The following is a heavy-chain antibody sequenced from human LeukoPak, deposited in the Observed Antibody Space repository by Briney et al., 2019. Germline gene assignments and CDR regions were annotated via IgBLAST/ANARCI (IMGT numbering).Heavy chain of an antibody. CDR1: GGSFSDYY. CDR3: ARGGFKVTAFDY. V-gene: IGHV4-34*01. J-gene: IGHJ4*02. Sequence: SGTLSLTCAVYGGSFSDYYWSWLRQPPGKGLEWIGSMYHSESSYYNPSLKSRVPISEDTSRNQFSLKLNSVTAADTAVYYCARGGFKVTAFDYGGQGILVTVSS. CDR2: MYHSESS.